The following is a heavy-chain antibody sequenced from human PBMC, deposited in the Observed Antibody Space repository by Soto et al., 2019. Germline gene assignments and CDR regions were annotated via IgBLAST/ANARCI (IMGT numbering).Heavy chain of an antibody. J-gene: IGHJ4*02. CDR3: ASSGGKERYYDILTGYYSGLGY. Sequence: QVQLVQSGAEVKKPGSSVKVSCKASGGTFSSYAISWVRQAPGQGLEWMGGIIPIFGTANYAQKFQGRVKITADESTSTAYMGLSSLRSEDTAVYYCASSGGKERYYDILTGYYSGLGYWGQGTLVTVSS. V-gene: IGHV1-69*01. CDR2: IIPIFGTA. D-gene: IGHD3-9*01. CDR1: GGTFSSYA.